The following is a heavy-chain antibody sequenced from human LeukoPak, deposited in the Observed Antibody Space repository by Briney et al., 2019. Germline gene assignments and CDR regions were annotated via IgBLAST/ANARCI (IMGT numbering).Heavy chain of an antibody. Sequence: SETLSLTCTVSGGSISSYYWSWIRQPPGKGLEWIWYIYYSGSTNYNPSLKSRVTISVDTSKNQFSLKLSSVTAADTAVYYCARDNTAFDIWGQGTMVTVSS. V-gene: IGHV4-59*01. CDR3: ARDNTAFDI. J-gene: IGHJ3*02. CDR1: GGSISSYY. CDR2: IYYSGST.